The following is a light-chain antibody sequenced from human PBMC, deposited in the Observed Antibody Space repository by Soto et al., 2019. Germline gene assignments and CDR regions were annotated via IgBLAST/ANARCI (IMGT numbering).Light chain of an antibody. CDR1: QSISSY. CDR2: GTS. CDR3: QQSHSTPRT. Sequence: DIQMTQSPSSLSASVGDRVAITCRASQSISSYLNWYQQKPGKAPKLLIYGTSNLQSGVPSRFSGSGSGTDFTLTINSLQPEDFATYYCQQSHSTPRTFGQGTKVDIK. V-gene: IGKV1-39*01. J-gene: IGKJ1*01.